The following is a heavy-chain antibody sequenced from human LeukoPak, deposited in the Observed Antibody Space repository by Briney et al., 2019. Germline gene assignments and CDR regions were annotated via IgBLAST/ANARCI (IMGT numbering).Heavy chain of an antibody. V-gene: IGHV1-69*13. CDR2: IIPIFGTA. Sequence: GASVKVSCKASGGTFSSYAISWVRQAPGQGLEWMGGIIPIFGTANYAQKFQGRVTITADESTSTAYMELSSLRSEDTAVYYCARAYCSSTSCVFFDYWGQGTLVIVSS. D-gene: IGHD2-2*01. CDR3: ARAYCSSTSCVFFDY. CDR1: GGTFSSYA. J-gene: IGHJ4*02.